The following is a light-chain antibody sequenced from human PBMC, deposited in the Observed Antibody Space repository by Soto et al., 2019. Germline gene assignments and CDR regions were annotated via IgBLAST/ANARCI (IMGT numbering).Light chain of an antibody. V-gene: IGKV3-20*01. J-gene: IGKJ1*01. CDR1: QSVSSSY. CDR3: QQYGSSPTT. Sequence: EIVLTQSPCTLSFSPVERSTLSCRASQSVSSSYLAWYQQKPGQAPRLLIYGASSRATGIPDRFSGSGSGTDFTLTISRLEPEDFAVYYCQQYGSSPTTSGQGTKV. CDR2: GAS.